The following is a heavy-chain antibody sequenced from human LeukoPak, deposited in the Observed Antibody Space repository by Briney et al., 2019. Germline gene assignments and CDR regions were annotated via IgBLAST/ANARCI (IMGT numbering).Heavy chain of an antibody. J-gene: IGHJ5*02. D-gene: IGHD6-6*01. CDR3: ARDLIASRPGWFDP. CDR1: GYTFTTYG. Sequence: GASVKVSCKASGYTFTTYGVSWVRQAPGQGLEWMGWISAYNGDTTYAQTLQGRVTMTTDTSTSTAYMELRSLRSDDTAIYFCARDLIASRPGWFDPWGQGTLATVSS. CDR2: ISAYNGDT. V-gene: IGHV1-18*01.